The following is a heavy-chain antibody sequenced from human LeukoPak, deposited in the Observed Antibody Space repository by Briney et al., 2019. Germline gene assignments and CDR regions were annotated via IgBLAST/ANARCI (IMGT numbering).Heavy chain of an antibody. J-gene: IGHJ6*03. D-gene: IGHD2-2*01. CDR1: GYTFTSYG. CDR3: ARVVVPAAIPHYYMDV. CDR2: ISAYNGNT. V-gene: IGHV1-18*01. Sequence: GASVTVSCKASGYTFTSYGISWVRQAPGQGLEWMGWISAYNGNTNYAQKLQGRVTMTTDTSTSTAYMELRSLRSDDTAVYYCARVVVPAAIPHYYMDVWGKGTTVTVSS.